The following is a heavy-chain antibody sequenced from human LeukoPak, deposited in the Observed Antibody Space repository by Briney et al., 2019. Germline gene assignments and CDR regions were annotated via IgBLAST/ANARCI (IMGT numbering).Heavy chain of an antibody. D-gene: IGHD5-24*01. CDR1: GFIFSSYV. J-gene: IGHJ4*02. V-gene: IGHV3-23*01. CDR2: ISVGGGDT. CDR3: VADHPNYGY. Sequence: QPGGSLRLSCEASGFIFSSYVMGWVRQAPGKGLEWVSSISVGGGDTFTADSVKGRFTITRENSKNTLYLQMMGLRAEDTAVYYCVADHPNYGYWGQGTLVTVSS.